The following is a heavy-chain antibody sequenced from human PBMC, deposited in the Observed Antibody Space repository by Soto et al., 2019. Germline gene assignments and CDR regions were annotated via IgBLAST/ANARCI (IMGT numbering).Heavy chain of an antibody. CDR2: IHRGGNT. J-gene: IGHJ4*02. Sequence: SETLSLTCIVSGGSISGFDWSWTRQPPGKGLERIGYIHRGGNTFYSPSLENRVTISVDTSKNQFSLKLRSVTAADTAVYYCARGGWSNDYWGQGILVTVSS. D-gene: IGHD6-19*01. V-gene: IGHV4-59*01. CDR3: ARGGWSNDY. CDR1: GGSISGFD.